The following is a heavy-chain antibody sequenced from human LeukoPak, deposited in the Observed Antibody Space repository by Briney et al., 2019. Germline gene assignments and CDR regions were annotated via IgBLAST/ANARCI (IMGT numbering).Heavy chain of an antibody. Sequence: ASVKVSCKTSGYTFTGHYIHWIRQAPGQGLEWMGWINPNNGGTHYAQNFQARVTMTRVTSISTAYMELDSLTPDDTAIYYCAREATVVSVGTAGIYFDYWGQGTLVTVSS. CDR1: GYTFTGHY. V-gene: IGHV1-2*02. CDR2: INPNNGGT. D-gene: IGHD1-1*01. CDR3: AREATVVSVGTAGIYFDY. J-gene: IGHJ4*02.